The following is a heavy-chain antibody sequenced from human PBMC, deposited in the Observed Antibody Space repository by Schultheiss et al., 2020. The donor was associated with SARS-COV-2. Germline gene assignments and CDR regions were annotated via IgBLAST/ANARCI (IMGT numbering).Heavy chain of an antibody. CDR2: ISGGGSST. D-gene: IGHD3-3*01. V-gene: IGHV3-NL1*01. J-gene: IGHJ6*02. Sequence: GGSLRLSCAASGFTFSSYGMHWVRQAPGKGLEWVSGISGGGSSTNYADSVKGRFTISRDNSKNTLYLQMNSLRAEDTAVYYCARDGWSVRYYYYGMDVWGQGTTVTVSS. CDR3: ARDGWSVRYYYYGMDV. CDR1: GFTFSSYG.